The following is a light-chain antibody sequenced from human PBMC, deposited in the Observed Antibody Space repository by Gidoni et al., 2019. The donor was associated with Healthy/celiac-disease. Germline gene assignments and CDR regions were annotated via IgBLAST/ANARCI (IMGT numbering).Light chain of an antibody. Sequence: AIRMTQSTSPLSASTGGRVTLTCRASQGISSYLAWYQKKPGKAPKLLIYAASTLQSGVPSRFSGSRSGTDFTLTISCLQSEDFATYYCQQYYSYPPFTFGPGTKVDIK. V-gene: IGKV1-8*01. J-gene: IGKJ3*01. CDR1: QGISSY. CDR3: QQYYSYPPFT. CDR2: AAS.